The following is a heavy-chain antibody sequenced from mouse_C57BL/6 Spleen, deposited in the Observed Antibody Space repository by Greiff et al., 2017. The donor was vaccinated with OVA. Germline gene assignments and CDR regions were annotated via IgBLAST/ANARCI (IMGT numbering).Heavy chain of an antibody. CDR3: ARPTPNGGFAY. CDR1: GFTFSSYG. D-gene: IGHD4-1*01. J-gene: IGHJ3*01. V-gene: IGHV5-6*01. Sequence: EVKLMESGGDLVKPGGSLKLSCAASGFTFSSYGMSWVRQTPDKRLEWVATISSGGSYPYYPDSVKGRFTISRDNAKNTLYLQMSSLKSEDTAMYYCARPTPNGGFAYWGQGTLVTVSA. CDR2: ISSGGSYP.